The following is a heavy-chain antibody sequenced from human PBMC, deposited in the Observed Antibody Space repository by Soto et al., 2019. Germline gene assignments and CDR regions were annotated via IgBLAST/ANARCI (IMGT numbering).Heavy chain of an antibody. V-gene: IGHV4-61*01. CDR3: ARDPGCSSTSCYPNWFDP. CDR2: IYYSGST. Sequence: QVQLQESGPGLVKPSETLSLTCTVSGGSVSSGSYYWSWIRQPPGKGLEWIGYIYYSGSTNYNPSLKSRVTISVDTSKNQFSLKLSSVTAADTAVYYWARDPGCSSTSCYPNWFDPWGQGTLVTVSS. J-gene: IGHJ5*02. D-gene: IGHD2-2*01. CDR1: GGSVSSGSYY.